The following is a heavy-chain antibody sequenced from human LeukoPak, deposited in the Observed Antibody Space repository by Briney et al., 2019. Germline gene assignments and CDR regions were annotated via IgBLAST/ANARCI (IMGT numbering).Heavy chain of an antibody. CDR1: GGSISSGSYY. J-gene: IGHJ3*01. D-gene: IGHD3-22*01. Sequence: SQTLSLTCTVSGGSISSGSYYWSWIRQPAGKGLEWIGRIYTSGSTNYNPSLKSRVTISVDTSKNQFSLKLSSVTAADTAVYYCARELRYDNSDSGAFWGQGTVVTVSS. CDR2: IYTSGST. CDR3: ARELRYDNSDSGAF. V-gene: IGHV4-61*02.